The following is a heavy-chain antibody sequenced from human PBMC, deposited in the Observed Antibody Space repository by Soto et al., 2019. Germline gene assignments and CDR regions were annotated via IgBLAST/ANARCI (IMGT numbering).Heavy chain of an antibody. CDR3: AHSRPGASPAWVTAIFEN. Sequence: SGPTLVNPTQTLTLTCTFSGFSLSTSGVGVGWIRQPPGKALEWLAFIYWDDDKRYSPSLKSRHTSAKIGSQPLRFLIMTIMHSVDTAKSFCAHSRPGASPAWVTAIFENWCQGTLVTVSS. J-gene: IGHJ4*01. D-gene: IGHD6-25*01. V-gene: IGHV2-5*02. CDR2: IYWDDDK. CDR1: GFSLSTSGVG.